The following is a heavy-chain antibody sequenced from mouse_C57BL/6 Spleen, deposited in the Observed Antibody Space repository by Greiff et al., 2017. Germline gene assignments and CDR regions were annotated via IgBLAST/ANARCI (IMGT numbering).Heavy chain of an antibody. CDR3: TTWGTTVPYFDY. V-gene: IGHV14-1*01. D-gene: IGHD1-1*01. J-gene: IGHJ2*01. CDR1: GFNIKDYY. CDR2: IDPEDGDT. Sequence: VHVKQSGAELVRPGASVKLSCTASGFNIKDYYMHWVKQRPEQGLEWIGRIDPEDGDTEYAPKFQGKATMTADTSSNTAYLQLSSLTSEDTAVYYCTTWGTTVPYFDYRGQGTTLTVAS.